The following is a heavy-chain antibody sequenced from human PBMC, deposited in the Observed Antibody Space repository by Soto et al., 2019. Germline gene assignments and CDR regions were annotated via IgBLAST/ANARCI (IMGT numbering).Heavy chain of an antibody. J-gene: IGHJ6*02. D-gene: IGHD3-22*01. Sequence: QVQLQESGPGLVRPSGTLSLTCAVSGASISSSNWWSWVRHPPGKGLEWIGDIYHDGSTNRNPSLKSRATICVDKSKNQFSLRLTSVTAADTAVYYCARHYYYANHYYYAMDVWGQGTTVTVSS. CDR1: GASISSSNW. CDR3: ARHYYYANHYYYAMDV. V-gene: IGHV4-4*02. CDR2: IYHDGST.